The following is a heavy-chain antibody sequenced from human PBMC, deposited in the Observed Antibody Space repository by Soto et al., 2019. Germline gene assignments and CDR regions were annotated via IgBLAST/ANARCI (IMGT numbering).Heavy chain of an antibody. Sequence: PGGSLRLSCAASGFTFSSYAMSWVRQAPGEGLEWVSAISGSGGSTYYADSVKGRFTISRDNSKNTLYLQMNSLRAEDTAVYYCAKESSSSGYYSNFDYWGQGTLVTVSS. CDR3: AKESSSSGYYSNFDY. D-gene: IGHD3-22*01. V-gene: IGHV3-23*01. CDR1: GFTFSSYA. J-gene: IGHJ4*02. CDR2: ISGSGGST.